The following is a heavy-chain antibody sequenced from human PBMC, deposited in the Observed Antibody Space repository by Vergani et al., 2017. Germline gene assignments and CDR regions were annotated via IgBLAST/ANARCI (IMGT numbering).Heavy chain of an antibody. CDR3: AKEGPVDTAMVAGYSGYDSPYYYMDV. D-gene: IGHD5-12*01. V-gene: IGHV3-23*03. CDR1: GFTFSSYA. J-gene: IGHJ6*03. Sequence: EVQLLESGGGLVQPGGSLRLSCAASGFTFSSYAMSWVRQAPGKGLEWVSVIYSGGSSTYYADSVKGRFTISRDNSKNTLYLQMNSLRAEDTAGYYCAKEGPVDTAMVAGYSGYDSPYYYMDVWGKGTTVTVSS. CDR2: IYSGGSST.